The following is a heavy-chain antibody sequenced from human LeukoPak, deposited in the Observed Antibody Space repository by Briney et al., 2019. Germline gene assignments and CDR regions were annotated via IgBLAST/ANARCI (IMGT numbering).Heavy chain of an antibody. D-gene: IGHD2-2*01. J-gene: IGHJ3*02. CDR1: GFTFSNSW. Sequence: GGSLRLSCAASGFTFSNSWMHWACQAPEKGLERVADIKCDGSEKCYVDSVKGRLTISRDNAKNSLYLQVNSLRAEDMTVYYCVRGVGSSTSCYVRAFDIWGQGTMVTVSS. CDR2: IKCDGSEK. V-gene: IGHV3-52*01. CDR3: VRGVGSSTSCYVRAFDI.